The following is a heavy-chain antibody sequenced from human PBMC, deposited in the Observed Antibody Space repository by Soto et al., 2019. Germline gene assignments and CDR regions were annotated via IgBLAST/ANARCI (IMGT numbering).Heavy chain of an antibody. Sequence: GSLKISCKGSGYSFTSYWISWVRQMPGKGLEWMGRIDPSDSYTNYSPSFQGHVTISADKSISTAYLQWSSLKASDTAMYYCARLSRYSSSRGAFDIWGQGTMVTVSS. V-gene: IGHV5-10-1*01. D-gene: IGHD6-13*01. CDR2: IDPSDSYT. CDR1: GYSFTSYW. CDR3: ARLSRYSSSRGAFDI. J-gene: IGHJ3*02.